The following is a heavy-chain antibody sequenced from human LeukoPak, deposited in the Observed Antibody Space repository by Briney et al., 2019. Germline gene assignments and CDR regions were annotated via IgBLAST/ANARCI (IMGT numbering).Heavy chain of an antibody. J-gene: IGHJ6*02. CDR1: GFTFDDYA. V-gene: IGHV3-9*01. D-gene: IGHD4-17*01. CDR2: ISWNSGSI. Sequence: GGSLRLPCAASGFTFDDYAMHWVRQAPGKGLEWVSGISWNSGSIGYADSVKGRFTVSRDDAKNSLCLQMNSLRDEDTAVYYCARESDYGDYWGVWGQGTTVTVSS. CDR3: ARESDYGDYWGV.